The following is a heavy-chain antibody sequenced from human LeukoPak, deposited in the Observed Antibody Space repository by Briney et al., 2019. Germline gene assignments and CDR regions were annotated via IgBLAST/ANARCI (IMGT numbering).Heavy chain of an antibody. CDR2: ISGSGGST. CDR3: ARRIVVVTAIFDY. V-gene: IGHV3-23*01. J-gene: IGHJ4*02. CDR1: GFTFSSYA. D-gene: IGHD2-21*02. Sequence: GGSLRLSCAASGFTFSSYAMSCVRQAPGKGLEWVSAISGSGGSTYYADSVKGRFTISRDNSKNTLYLQMNSLRAEDTAVYYCARRIVVVTAIFDYWGQGTLVTVSS.